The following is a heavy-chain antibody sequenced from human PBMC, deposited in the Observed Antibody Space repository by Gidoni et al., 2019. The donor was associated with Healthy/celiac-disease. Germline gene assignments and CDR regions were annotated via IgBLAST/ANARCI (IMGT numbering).Heavy chain of an antibody. CDR3: TTDRPHFCGGDCYPSLQ. J-gene: IGHJ4*02. CDR2: IKSKTDGGTT. CDR1: GFTFSNAW. Sequence: EVRLVESGGGLVTPGGSLRLSCAASGFTFSNAWLSWVRQAPGKGLEWVGRIKSKTDGGTTDYAAPVKGRFTISREDSKNTLYLQMNSLKTEDTAVYYCTTDRPHFCGGDCYPSLQWGQGTLVTVSS. V-gene: IGHV3-15*01. D-gene: IGHD2-21*02.